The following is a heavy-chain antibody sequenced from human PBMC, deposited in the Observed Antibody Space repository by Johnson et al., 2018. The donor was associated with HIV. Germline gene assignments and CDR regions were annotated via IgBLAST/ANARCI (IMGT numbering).Heavy chain of an antibody. Sequence: QVYLVESGGGVVQPGRSLRLSCAASGFTFSSYAMHWVRQAPGKGLEWVAVISYDGSNKYYADSVKGRFTISRDNSKNTLYLQMNSLRAEDTAVYYCAEGNHGIWGQGTMVTVSS. CDR2: ISYDGSNK. D-gene: IGHD2/OR15-2a*01. V-gene: IGHV3-30*04. J-gene: IGHJ3*02. CDR1: GFTFSSYA. CDR3: AEGNHGI.